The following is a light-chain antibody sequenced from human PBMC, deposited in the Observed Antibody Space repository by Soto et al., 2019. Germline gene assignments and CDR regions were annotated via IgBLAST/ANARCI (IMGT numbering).Light chain of an antibody. CDR3: QQYNNWPLT. CDR2: GPS. Sequence: EIVMTQSPATLSVSPGERATHSCRASQSVRGNLAWYQQKHGQAPRLLIYGPSTRATGIPARFSGSGSGTEFTLTISSLQSEDFAVYYCQQYNNWPLTFGGGTKVEIK. V-gene: IGKV3-15*01. CDR1: QSVRGN. J-gene: IGKJ4*01.